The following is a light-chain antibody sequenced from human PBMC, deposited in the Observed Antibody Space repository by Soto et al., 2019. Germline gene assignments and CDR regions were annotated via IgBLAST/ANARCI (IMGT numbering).Light chain of an antibody. V-gene: IGKV3-15*01. J-gene: IGKJ5*01. CDR1: QSVAGN. Sequence: EIVMTQSPATLSVSPGERATLSCRASQSVAGNLAWYQQKPGQAPRLRIYGASTRATGIPARFSGSGSGTEFPLTISSRQPEDFAVYYCQQYHDWPPITFGQGTRLEIK. CDR3: QQYHDWPPIT. CDR2: GAS.